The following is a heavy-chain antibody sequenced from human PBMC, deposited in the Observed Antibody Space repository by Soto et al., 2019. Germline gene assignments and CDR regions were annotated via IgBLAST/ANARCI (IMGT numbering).Heavy chain of an antibody. J-gene: IGHJ4*02. CDR3: VRARIDY. CDR1: GFTFSNYW. Sequence: EVQLVVSGGGLVQPGGSLRLSCAASGFTFSNYWMTWVRQSPGKGLEWVATIKEDGSEKYYGDSVQGRFTISRDNAKNSLFLQLNTLRDGDTAVYYCVRARIDYWGQGTLVTVSS. CDR2: IKEDGSEK. V-gene: IGHV3-7*03. D-gene: IGHD2-15*01.